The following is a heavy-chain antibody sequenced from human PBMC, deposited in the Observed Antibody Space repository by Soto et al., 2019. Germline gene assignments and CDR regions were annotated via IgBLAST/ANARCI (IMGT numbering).Heavy chain of an antibody. D-gene: IGHD3-16*01. J-gene: IGHJ4*02. CDR3: ARVFPYYESSDSYFDY. CDR2: IIPIFGTA. Sequence: SVKVSCKASGGTFSSCAISWVRQAPGQGLELRGGIIPIFGTANYAQKFQGRVTITADESTSTAYMELSSLRSEDTAVYYCARVFPYYESSDSYFDYWGQGALVTVSS. V-gene: IGHV1-69*13. CDR1: GGTFSSCA.